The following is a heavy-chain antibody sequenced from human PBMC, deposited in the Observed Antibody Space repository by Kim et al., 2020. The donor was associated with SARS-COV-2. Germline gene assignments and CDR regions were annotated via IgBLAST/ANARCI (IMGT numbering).Heavy chain of an antibody. CDR2: ISYDGSNK. V-gene: IGHV3-33*05. Sequence: GGSLRLSCAASGFTFSSYGMHWVRQAPGKGLEWVAVISYDGSNKYYADSVKGRFTISRDNSKNTLYLQMNSLRAEDTAVYYCAREGYYGSGSYFLAFDYWGQGTLVTVSS. CDR3: AREGYYGSGSYFLAFDY. CDR1: GFTFSSYG. D-gene: IGHD3-10*01. J-gene: IGHJ4*02.